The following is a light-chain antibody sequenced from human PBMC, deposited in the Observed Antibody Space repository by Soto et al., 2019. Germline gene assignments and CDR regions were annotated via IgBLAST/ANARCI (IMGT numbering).Light chain of an antibody. J-gene: IGKJ5*01. CDR1: QSVSSN. CDR3: QQYNNWCPIT. V-gene: IGKV3-15*01. CDR2: GAS. Sequence: EIVMTQSPATLSVSPGERATLSCRASQSVSSNLAWYQQKPGQAPRLLIYGASTRATGIPARFSGSGSGTEFTLPISSLQSEDFAVYYCQQYNNWCPITFGQGTRLEIK.